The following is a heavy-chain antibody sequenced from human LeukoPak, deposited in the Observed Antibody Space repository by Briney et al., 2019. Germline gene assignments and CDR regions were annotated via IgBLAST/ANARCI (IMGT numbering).Heavy chain of an antibody. CDR1: GYTFTSYY. J-gene: IGHJ5*02. V-gene: IGHV1-46*01. CDR2: ISPSGGST. Sequence: ASVKVSCKASGYTFTSYYMLWVRQAPGQGLEWMGIISPSGGSTSYAQKFQGRVTMTRDTSTSTVYMELSSLRSEDTAVYYCARVSTGDSRIVDPWGQGTLVTVSS. D-gene: IGHD6-13*01. CDR3: ARVSTGDSRIVDP.